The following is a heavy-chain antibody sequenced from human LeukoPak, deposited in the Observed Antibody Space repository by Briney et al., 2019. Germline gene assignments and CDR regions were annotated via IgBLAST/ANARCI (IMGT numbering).Heavy chain of an antibody. CDR1: GFTFGSNW. CDR3: ASSSGWLRPPLEH. J-gene: IGHJ1*01. V-gene: IGHV3-7*01. CDR2: IKQDGSEK. D-gene: IGHD6-19*01. Sequence: GGSLRLSCAASGFTFGSNWMSWVRQAPGKGLEWVANIKQDGSEKYYVDSVKGRFTISRDNAKNSVFLLLKSLRPNDTAVYYCASSSGWLRPPLEHWGQGTLVTVSS.